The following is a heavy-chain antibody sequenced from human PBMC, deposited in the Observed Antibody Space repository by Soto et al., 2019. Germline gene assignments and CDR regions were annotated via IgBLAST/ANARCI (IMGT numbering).Heavy chain of an antibody. CDR1: GGSLSGGGYY. Sequence: QVHLQESGPGLVKPSQTLSLTCTVSGGSLSGGGYYWGWIRQHPGRGLEWIGYMYYTGKTYYSPALESRVTISVDTSKDQFSLKLSSVTAADTAVYYCARDFYSHGQGFIAWGQGILVTVSS. V-gene: IGHV4-31*03. CDR2: MYYTGKT. D-gene: IGHD4-4*01. J-gene: IGHJ5*02. CDR3: ARDFYSHGQGFIA.